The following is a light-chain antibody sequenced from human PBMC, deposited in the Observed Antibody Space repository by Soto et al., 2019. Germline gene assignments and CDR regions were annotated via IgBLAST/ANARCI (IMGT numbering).Light chain of an antibody. CDR1: SSDVGRYNY. V-gene: IGLV2-14*01. CDR3: SSYTISNTLPFV. CDR2: EVR. J-gene: IGLJ1*01. Sequence: QSALTQPASVSGSPGQSITISCTGTSSDVGRYNYVSWYQQHPGKAPKLMIYEVRNRPSGVSNRFSGSKSGNTASLTISGLQAEDEADYYCSSYTISNTLPFVFGTGTKVTVL.